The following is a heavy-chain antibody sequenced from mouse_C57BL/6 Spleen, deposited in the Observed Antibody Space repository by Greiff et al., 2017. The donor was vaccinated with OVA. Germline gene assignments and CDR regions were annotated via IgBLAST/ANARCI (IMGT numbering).Heavy chain of an antibody. J-gene: IGHJ2*01. D-gene: IGHD2-3*01. V-gene: IGHV1-55*01. CDR3: ARYDGYYPSWCDY. CDR2: IYPGSGST. CDR1: GYTFTSYW. Sequence: QVQLQQSGAELVKPGASVKMSCKASGYTFTSYWITWVKQRPGQGLEWIGDIYPGSGSTNYNEQFKSKATLTVDTSSSTAYMQLSSLTSEDSAVYYCARYDGYYPSWCDYWGQGTTLTVSS.